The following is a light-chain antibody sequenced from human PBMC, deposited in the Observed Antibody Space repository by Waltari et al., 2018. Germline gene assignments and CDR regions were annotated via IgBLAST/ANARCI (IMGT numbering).Light chain of an antibody. CDR1: QSLINSHNGQSY. Sequence: DIVMAQSPDSLAVSPGERATINCKSRQSLINSHNGQSYLAWYQHKPGQPPKLLIHWASTRESGVPDRFSGSGSGTDFTLTISSLQAEDVAIYYCQQYHTSPFTFGPGTKVDI. CDR2: WAS. J-gene: IGKJ3*01. V-gene: IGKV4-1*01. CDR3: QQYHTSPFT.